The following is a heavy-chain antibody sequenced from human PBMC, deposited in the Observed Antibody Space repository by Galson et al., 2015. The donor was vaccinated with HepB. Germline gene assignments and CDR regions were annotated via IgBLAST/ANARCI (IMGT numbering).Heavy chain of an antibody. CDR1: GFAFSSYA. V-gene: IGHV3-49*04. Sequence: SLRLSCAASGFAFSSYAMSWVRQAPGKGLEWVGFIRSKAYGGTTEYAASVKGRFTISRDDSKSIAYLQMNSLKTEDTAVYYCTRPRYSSGWGNDAVDIWGQGTMVTVSS. J-gene: IGHJ3*02. CDR3: TRPRYSSGWGNDAVDI. CDR2: IRSKAYGGTT. D-gene: IGHD6-19*01.